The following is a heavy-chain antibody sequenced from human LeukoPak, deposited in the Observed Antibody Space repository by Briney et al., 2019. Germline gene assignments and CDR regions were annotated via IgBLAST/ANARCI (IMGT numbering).Heavy chain of an antibody. D-gene: IGHD3-16*01. J-gene: IGHJ3*02. V-gene: IGHV3-64D*09. CDR2: ISRDGAST. CDR3: VKDRGGGGRAFDI. Sequence: GGSLRLSCSASGFTFSSYAMHWVRQAPDKGLEYVSTISRDGASTNYADSVKGRFTISRDNSKNTLYLQMSSLRAEDTAVYYCVKDRGGGGRAFDIWGQGTMVTVSS. CDR1: GFTFSSYA.